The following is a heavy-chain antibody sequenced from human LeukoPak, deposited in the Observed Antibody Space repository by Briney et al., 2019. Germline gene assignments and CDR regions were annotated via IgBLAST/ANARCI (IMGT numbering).Heavy chain of an antibody. CDR2: INPNSGGT. J-gene: IGHJ6*03. CDR3: ARHSSSWYLPQVGYYYYYMDV. CDR1: GYTFTGYY. Sequence: ASVKVSCKASGYTFTGYYMHWVRQAPGQGLEWMGWINPNSGGTNYAQKFQGRVTMTGNTSISTAYMELSSLRSEDTAVYYCARHSSSWYLPQVGYYYYYMDVWGKGTTVTVSS. V-gene: IGHV1-2*02. D-gene: IGHD6-13*01.